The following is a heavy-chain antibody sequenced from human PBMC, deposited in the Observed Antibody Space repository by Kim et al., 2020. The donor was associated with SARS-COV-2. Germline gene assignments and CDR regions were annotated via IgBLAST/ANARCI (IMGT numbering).Heavy chain of an antibody. CDR3: ANLVIALVPSATTVGMDV. CDR2: ISYDGSNE. J-gene: IGHJ6*02. V-gene: IGHV3-30*18. CDR1: GFTFSSYG. D-gene: IGHD2-2*01. Sequence: GGSLRLSCGASGFTFSSYGMNWVRQAPGKGLEWVALISYDGSNEYYADSVKGRFTISRDNSKNTLYLQMNSLRAEDTAVYYCANLVIALVPSATTVGMDVWGQGTTVTVSS.